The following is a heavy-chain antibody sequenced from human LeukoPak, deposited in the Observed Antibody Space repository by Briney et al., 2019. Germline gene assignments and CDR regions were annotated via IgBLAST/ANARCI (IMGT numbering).Heavy chain of an antibody. Sequence: PGGSLRLSCVASGFTFSDYWIHWVRQAPGKGLVWVSHINTDGSITRYADSVKGRFTVSRDNANNTVHLQMNSLRAEDTAVYYCARDSGSYYAFDYWGQGTLVTVSS. CDR2: INTDGSIT. CDR1: GFTFSDYW. V-gene: IGHV3-74*01. J-gene: IGHJ4*02. D-gene: IGHD1-26*01. CDR3: ARDSGSYYAFDY.